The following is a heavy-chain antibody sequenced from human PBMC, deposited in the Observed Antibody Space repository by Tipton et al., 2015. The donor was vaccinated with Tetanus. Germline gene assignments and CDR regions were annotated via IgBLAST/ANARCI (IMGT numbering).Heavy chain of an antibody. CDR3: AGVTAQRTELYFDH. J-gene: IGHJ4*02. CDR2: ISSSGST. D-gene: IGHD6-13*01. V-gene: IGHV4-61*08. Sequence: TLSLTCTVSGGSLRGGDHYWSWIRQPPGKGLEWLAYISSSGSTNSNYSLKSRVTISMDRSKNQISLQLTSVTAADTAVYFCAGVTAQRTELYFDHWGQGTLVTVSS. CDR1: GGSLRGGDHY.